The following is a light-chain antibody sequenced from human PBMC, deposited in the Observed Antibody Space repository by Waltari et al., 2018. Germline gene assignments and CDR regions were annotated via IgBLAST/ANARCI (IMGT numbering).Light chain of an antibody. V-gene: IGLV1-36*01. CDR2: YND. J-gene: IGLJ3*02. Sequence: QSVLTQPPSVSGAPRQRVTISCSGSRSNIGDNGVTWYQQVPGKAPKLLIYYNDLLASGVAGRFSASKSGPSASLAVSELQSEDEADYFCAAWDDSLSGPVFGGGTKLTVL. CDR1: RSNIGDNG. CDR3: AAWDDSLSGPV.